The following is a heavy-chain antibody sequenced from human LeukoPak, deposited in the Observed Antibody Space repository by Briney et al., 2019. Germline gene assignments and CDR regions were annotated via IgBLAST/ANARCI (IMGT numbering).Heavy chain of an antibody. CDR3: ARGGTRYYFDY. CDR2: IYSGGST. V-gene: IGHV3-66*01. J-gene: IGHJ4*02. CDR1: GFTVSSNY. D-gene: IGHD3-16*01. Sequence: GGSLRLSFAASGFTVSSNYMSWVRQAPGKGLEWVSVIYSGGSTYYADSVKGRFTISRDNSKNTLYLQMNSLRAEDTAVYYCARGGTRYYFDYWGQGTLVTVSS.